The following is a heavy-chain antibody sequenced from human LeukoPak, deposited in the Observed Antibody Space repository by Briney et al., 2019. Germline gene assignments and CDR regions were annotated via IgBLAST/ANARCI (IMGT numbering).Heavy chain of an antibody. CDR3: AKSIEYCGADCYGYFDL. CDR2: INPNSGAT. J-gene: IGHJ2*01. Sequence: GASVKVSCKPSGYTFTGYYMHWVRQAPGQGLEWMGRINPNSGATNYAQKFQGRVTMTRDTSISTAYMELTTLRSDDTAVYYCAKSIEYCGADCYGYFDLWGRGTLVTVS. V-gene: IGHV1-2*06. CDR1: GYTFTGYY. D-gene: IGHD2-21*02.